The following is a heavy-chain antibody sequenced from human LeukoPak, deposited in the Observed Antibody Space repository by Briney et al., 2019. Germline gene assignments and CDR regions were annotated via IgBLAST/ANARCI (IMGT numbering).Heavy chain of an antibody. Sequence: GGSLRLSCAASTFTFSTYAMHWVRQAPGKGLEWVTLISYDGSNKFYADSVKGRFTISRDNSKNTLYLQMNSLRAEDSAVYYCATSGYSYGPDYYYMDVWGKGTMVTVSS. D-gene: IGHD5-18*01. CDR1: TFTFSTYA. CDR2: ISYDGSNK. V-gene: IGHV3-30-3*01. J-gene: IGHJ6*03. CDR3: ATSGYSYGPDYYYMDV.